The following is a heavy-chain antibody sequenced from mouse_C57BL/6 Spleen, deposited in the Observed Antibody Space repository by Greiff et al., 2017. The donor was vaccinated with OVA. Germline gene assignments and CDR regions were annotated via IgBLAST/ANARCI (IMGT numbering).Heavy chain of an antibody. CDR1: GYTFTDYY. CDR3: ARDDYYDYDGAY. D-gene: IGHD2-4*01. CDR2: INPNNGGT. J-gene: IGHJ3*01. Sequence: VQLQQSGPELVKPGASVKISCKASGYTFTDYYMNWVKQSHGKSLEWIGDINPNNGGTSYNQKFKGKATLTVDKSSSTAYMELRSLTSEDSAVYYCARDDYYDYDGAYWGQGTLVTVSA. V-gene: IGHV1-26*01.